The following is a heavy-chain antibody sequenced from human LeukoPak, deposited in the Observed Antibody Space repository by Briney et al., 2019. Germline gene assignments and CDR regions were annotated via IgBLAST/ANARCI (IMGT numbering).Heavy chain of an antibody. CDR2: IKQDGSEK. Sequence: GGSLRLSCAASGFTFSSYSMNWVRQAPGKGLEWVANIKQDGSEKYYVDSVKGRFTISRDNAKNSLYLQMNSLRAEDTAVYYCATVQYNGYGFDYWGQGTLVTVSS. J-gene: IGHJ4*02. D-gene: IGHD5-12*01. CDR1: GFTFSSYS. CDR3: ATVQYNGYGFDY. V-gene: IGHV3-7*01.